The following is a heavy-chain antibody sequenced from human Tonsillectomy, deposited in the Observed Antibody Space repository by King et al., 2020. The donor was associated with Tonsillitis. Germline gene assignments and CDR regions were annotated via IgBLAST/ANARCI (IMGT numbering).Heavy chain of an antibody. CDR3: ARGRGKWEWEPQGGLDFDY. V-gene: IGHV1-69*09. CDR1: GGTFSSYA. CDR2: IIPILGIA. Sequence: QLVQSGAEVKKPGSSVKVSCKASGGTFSSYAISWVRQAPGQGLEWMGRIIPILGIANYAQKFQGRVTITADKSTSTAYMELSSLRSEDTAVYYCARGRGKWEWEPQGGLDFDYWGQGTLVTVSS. D-gene: IGHD1-26*01. J-gene: IGHJ4*02.